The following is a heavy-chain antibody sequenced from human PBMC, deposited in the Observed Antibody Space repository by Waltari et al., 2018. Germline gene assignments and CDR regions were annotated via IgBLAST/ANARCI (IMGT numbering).Heavy chain of an antibody. D-gene: IGHD1-20*01. Sequence: EVQLLESGGGLVQPGGSLSLSCPASGFTFRRYAMRWVARAPGKGLEWVSAISGSGGSTYYADSVKGRFTISRDNSKNTLYLQMNSLRAEDTAVYYCAKDSNWNPLRCFDYWGQGTLVTVSS. CDR1: GFTFRRYA. CDR2: ISGSGGST. J-gene: IGHJ4*02. CDR3: AKDSNWNPLRCFDY. V-gene: IGHV3-23*01.